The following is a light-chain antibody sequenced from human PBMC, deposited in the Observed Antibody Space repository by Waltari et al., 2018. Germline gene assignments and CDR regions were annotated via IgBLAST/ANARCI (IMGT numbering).Light chain of an antibody. CDR3: SSYSTSITPYV. CDR2: DVS. J-gene: IGLJ1*01. Sequence: QSALTQPASVSGSPGQSITISCTGTSSDVGGYNHVSWYQQHPGKAPKLIISDVSSRPSGVSNRFFGPKSGNTASLTISGLQAEDEAVYFCSSYSTSITPYVFGTGTKVTVL. V-gene: IGLV2-14*03. CDR1: SSDVGGYNH.